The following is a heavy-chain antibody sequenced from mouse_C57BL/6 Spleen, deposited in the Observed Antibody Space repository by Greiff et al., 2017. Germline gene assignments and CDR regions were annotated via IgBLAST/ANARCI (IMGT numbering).Heavy chain of an antibody. CDR3: ARTYYSNYYYFDY. J-gene: IGHJ2*01. D-gene: IGHD2-5*01. CDR2: INPNNGGT. CDR1: GYTFTDYN. Sequence: VQLQQSGPELVKPGASVKIPCKASGYTFTDYNMAWVKQSHGKSLEWIGDINPNNGGTIYNQKFKGKATLTVDKSSSTAYIALRRLTSEDTAVYYCARTYYSNYYYFDYWGQGTTLTVAS. V-gene: IGHV1-18*01.